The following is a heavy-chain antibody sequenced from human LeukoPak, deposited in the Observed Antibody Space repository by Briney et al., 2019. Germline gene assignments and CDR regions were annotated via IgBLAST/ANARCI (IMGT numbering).Heavy chain of an antibody. V-gene: IGHV3-7*03. CDR3: ARVVYYYGSGSYYRGVDY. D-gene: IGHD3-10*01. CDR1: GFTFSSYW. Sequence: GGSLRLSCAASGFTFSSYWMSWVRQAPGKGLEWVANIKQDGSEKYYVDSVKGRFTISRDNAKNSLYLQMNSLRAEDTAVYYCARVVYYYGSGSYYRGVDYWGQGTLVTVSS. J-gene: IGHJ4*02. CDR2: IKQDGSEK.